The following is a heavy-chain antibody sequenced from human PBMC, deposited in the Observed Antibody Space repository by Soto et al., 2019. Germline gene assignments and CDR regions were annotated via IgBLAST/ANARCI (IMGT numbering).Heavy chain of an antibody. CDR1: GESISSSSYY. CDR3: ARQRTTVVTQAYFDH. D-gene: IGHD2-21*02. J-gene: IGHJ4*02. CDR2: IYYSGRT. V-gene: IGHV4-39*01. Sequence: PSETLSLTCIVSGESISSSSYYWGWIRQPPGKGLEWIGSIYYSGRTYYNPSFKSRVSISIETSKNQFSLKLSSVTATDTAVYYCARQRTTVVTQAYFDHWGQGALVTVS.